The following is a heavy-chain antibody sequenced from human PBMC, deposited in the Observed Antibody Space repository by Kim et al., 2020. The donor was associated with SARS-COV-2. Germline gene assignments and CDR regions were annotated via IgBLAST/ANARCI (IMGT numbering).Heavy chain of an antibody. D-gene: IGHD3-16*01. CDR3: LGGFYFDY. V-gene: IGHV1-3*01. J-gene: IGHJ4*02. CDR2: IDCGNGNT. Sequence: ASVKVSCKTSGHIFTRDSIHWVRQAPGQGLEWMGGIDCGNGNTIYSQKFQGRVTFTTDTSASTAYMELSFLRSEDSAVYYCLGGFYFDYCGQGSLVTVSS. CDR1: GHIFTRDS.